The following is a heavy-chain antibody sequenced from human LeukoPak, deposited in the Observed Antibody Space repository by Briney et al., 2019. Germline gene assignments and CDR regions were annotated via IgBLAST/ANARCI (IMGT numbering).Heavy chain of an antibody. CDR3: ARRPVAGHFDY. Sequence: SETLSLTCTVSGGSISNSIYYWGWIRQPSGKGLECIGNIFYSGSTYYNPSLQSRVTISVDTSKNQFSLKLSSVTAADTAVYYCARRPVAGHFDYWGQGTLVTVSS. CDR2: IFYSGST. CDR1: GGSISNSIYY. J-gene: IGHJ4*02. D-gene: IGHD6-19*01. V-gene: IGHV4-39*01.